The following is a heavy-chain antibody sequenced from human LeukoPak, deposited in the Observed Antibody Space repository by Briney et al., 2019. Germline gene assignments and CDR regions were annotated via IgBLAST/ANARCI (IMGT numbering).Heavy chain of an antibody. CDR2: ISSSSSYI. CDR3: ARDRHRYRGTNGDGDAFDI. J-gene: IGHJ3*02. CDR1: GFTFSSYS. Sequence: PGGSLRLSCAASGFTFSSYSMNWVRQAPGKGLEWVSSISSSSSYIYYADSVKGRFTMSRDNSKNTLDLQMNSLRADDTAVYFCARDRHRYRGTNGDGDAFDIWGQGTMVTVTS. V-gene: IGHV3-21*04. D-gene: IGHD1-7*01.